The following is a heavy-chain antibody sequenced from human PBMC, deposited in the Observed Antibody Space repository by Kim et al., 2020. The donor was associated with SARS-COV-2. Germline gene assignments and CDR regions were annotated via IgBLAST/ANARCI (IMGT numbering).Heavy chain of an antibody. Sequence: GGSLRLSCAASGFTVSSNYMSWVRQAPGKGLEWVSGIYDGPTTYYADSVKGRFTISRDNPENTVYLQMNSLRAEDTAVYYCARGLAYSSGFHYFDYWGQGTLVTVSS. J-gene: IGHJ4*02. CDR1: GFTVSSNY. CDR3: ARGLAYSSGFHYFDY. CDR2: IYDGPTT. D-gene: IGHD6-19*01. V-gene: IGHV3-66*01.